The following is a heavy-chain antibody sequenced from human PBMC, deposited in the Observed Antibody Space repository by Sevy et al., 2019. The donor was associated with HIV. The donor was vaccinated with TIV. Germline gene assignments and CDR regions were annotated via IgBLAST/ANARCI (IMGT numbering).Heavy chain of an antibody. CDR1: GDSISSRNYY. Sequence: SETLSLTCTVSGDSISSRNYYWGWIRQPPGKGLEWIGSISYSGSTYYNPSLNSRVTISIDTPKTQFSLKLGSVTAADTAVYYCARWPNVVARWFDPWGQGILVTVSS. D-gene: IGHD2-21*01. CDR3: ARWPNVVARWFDP. V-gene: IGHV4-39*01. J-gene: IGHJ5*02. CDR2: ISYSGST.